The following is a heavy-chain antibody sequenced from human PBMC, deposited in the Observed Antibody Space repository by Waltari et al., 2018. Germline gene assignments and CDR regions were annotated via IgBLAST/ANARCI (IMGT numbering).Heavy chain of an antibody. J-gene: IGHJ4*01. CDR2: IVPRGGSQ. CDR1: GFTFSSYA. V-gene: IGHV3-23*01. CDR3: ASSSGWPRVVDY. D-gene: IGHD6-25*01. Sequence: EVQLLESGGGLVQPGGSLRLSCATSGFTFSSYAMNWVRQAPGTGLWVVSPIVPRGGSQYYADAVKGRGTISRDTSKNTMSLHMQNLRAEDTAVYFCASSSGWPRVVDYWGQGTLVTVSS.